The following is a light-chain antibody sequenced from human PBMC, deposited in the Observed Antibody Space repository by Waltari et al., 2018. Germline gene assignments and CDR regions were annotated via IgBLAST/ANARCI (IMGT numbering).Light chain of an antibody. CDR1: QNLYGW. Sequence: DIQMTQSPSTLSASLGARVTITCRASQNLYGWLAWYQQKPGKAPKLLISKASSLESGVPSRFIGRGSGTTFTLTINSLQFEDFAVYYCQQRANWPLTFGGGTKVEIK. J-gene: IGKJ4*01. CDR3: QQRANWPLT. V-gene: IGKV1-5*03. CDR2: KAS.